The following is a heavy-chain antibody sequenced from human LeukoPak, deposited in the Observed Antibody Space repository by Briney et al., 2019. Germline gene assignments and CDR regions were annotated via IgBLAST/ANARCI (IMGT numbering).Heavy chain of an antibody. CDR1: GLTVSSTY. D-gene: IGHD7-27*01. CDR2: IYSGGTT. Sequence: GGSLRLSRAASGLTVSSTYMAWVRQAPGRGLEWVAIIYSGGTTYYADSVKGRFAISRDNSKNTLYLQMNSLRAEDTAVYYCAKRGLTGDPAFDFWGQGTLVTVSS. V-gene: IGHV3-53*05. CDR3: AKRGLTGDPAFDF. J-gene: IGHJ4*02.